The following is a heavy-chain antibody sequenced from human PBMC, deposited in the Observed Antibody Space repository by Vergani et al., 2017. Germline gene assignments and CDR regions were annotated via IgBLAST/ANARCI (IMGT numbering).Heavy chain of an antibody. CDR1: GYTFTSYD. CDR2: MNPNSGNT. D-gene: IGHD1-26*01. Sequence: QVQLVQSGAEVKKPGASVKVSCKASGYTFTSYDINWVRQATGQGLEWMGWMNPNSGNTGYAQKFQGRVTMTRNTSISTAYMELSSLRSEDTAVYYCARGPQWEPYYYYYGMDVWGQGTTVTVSS. J-gene: IGHJ6*02. V-gene: IGHV1-8*01. CDR3: ARGPQWEPYYYYYGMDV.